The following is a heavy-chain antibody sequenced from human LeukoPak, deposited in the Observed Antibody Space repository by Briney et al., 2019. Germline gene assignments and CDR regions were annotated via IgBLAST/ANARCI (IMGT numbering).Heavy chain of an antibody. V-gene: IGHV1-2*02. Sequence: ASVKVSCKASGYTFIGFYIHWVRQAPGQGLEWMGWINPDSGSTNYAQKFQGRVTMTRDTSISTVYMEVSRLRSDDTAVYYCATRDGTLFDYWGQGTLVSVSS. J-gene: IGHJ4*02. CDR2: INPDSGST. CDR3: ATRDGTLFDY. D-gene: IGHD1-26*01. CDR1: GYTFIGFY.